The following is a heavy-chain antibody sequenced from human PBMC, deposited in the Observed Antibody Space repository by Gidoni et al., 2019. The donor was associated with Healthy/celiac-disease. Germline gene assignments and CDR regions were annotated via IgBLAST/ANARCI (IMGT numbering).Heavy chain of an antibody. Sequence: QVQLVESGGGVVQPGRSLSLSCAASGFTFRTYAMHWVRQAPGKGLGWVAVISYDGSNKYYADAVKGRFTISRDNSKNTLYLQMNSLRAEDTAVYYCARALWFREIRYYGMDVWGQGTTVTVSS. D-gene: IGHD3-10*01. CDR2: ISYDGSNK. CDR3: ARALWFREIRYYGMDV. V-gene: IGHV3-30*04. J-gene: IGHJ6*02. CDR1: GFTFRTYA.